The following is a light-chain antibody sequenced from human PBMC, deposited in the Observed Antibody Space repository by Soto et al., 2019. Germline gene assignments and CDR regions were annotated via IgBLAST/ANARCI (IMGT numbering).Light chain of an antibody. J-gene: IGLJ1*01. CDR3: AAWDDSLNAFYV. V-gene: IGLV1-44*01. Sequence: QSALTQPPSVSGTPGQRVTISCSGSRSNIGSNTVNWYQDLPGTAPKLLVYDNHHRPSGVPDRFSGSKSGTSASLAISGLQSEDEAEYYCAAWDDSLNAFYVFGTGNKVTVL. CDR1: RSNIGSNT. CDR2: DNH.